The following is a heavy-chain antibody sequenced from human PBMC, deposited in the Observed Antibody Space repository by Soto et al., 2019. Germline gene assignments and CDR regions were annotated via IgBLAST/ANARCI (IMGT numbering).Heavy chain of an antibody. D-gene: IGHD3-22*01. CDR3: AKDPISYYYDSSGQDY. CDR2: ISGSGGST. V-gene: IGHV3-23*01. CDR1: GFTFSSYA. Sequence: EAQLLESGGGLVQPGGSLRLSCAASGFTFSSYAMSWVRQAPGKGLEWVSAISGSGGSTYYADSVKGRFTISRDNSKNTLYLQMNSLRAEDTAVYYCAKDPISYYYDSSGQDYWGQGTLVTVSS. J-gene: IGHJ4*02.